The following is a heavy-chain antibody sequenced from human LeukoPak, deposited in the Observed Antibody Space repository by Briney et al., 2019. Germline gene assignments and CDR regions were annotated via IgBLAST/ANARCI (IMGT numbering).Heavy chain of an antibody. CDR1: GDTFSSYN. V-gene: IGHV1-46*01. J-gene: IGHJ4*02. CDR3: ARGGVLRFLEHLYD. Sequence: ASVKVSCKASGDTFSSYNMHWVRQAPGQGLEWMGIINPSGGCTTYAQTFQGRVTMTRDTSTSTVYMELSSLRSEDTAVYYCARGGVLRFLEHLYDWGQGTLVTVSS. CDR2: INPSGGCT. D-gene: IGHD3-3*01.